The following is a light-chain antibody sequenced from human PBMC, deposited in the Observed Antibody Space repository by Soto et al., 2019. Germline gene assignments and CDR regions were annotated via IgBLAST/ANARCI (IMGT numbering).Light chain of an antibody. CDR3: QQYNNWPPLFT. V-gene: IGKV3-15*01. CDR2: GAS. CDR1: QSVSSN. Sequence: DIVMTQSPAPLSVSPGESATLSCMASQSVSSNLAWYQQKTGQAPRLLLYGASTRATGIPARFSGSGSGTEFTLTISSLQSEDFAVYYCQQYNNWPPLFTLGGGTKVDI. J-gene: IGKJ4*01.